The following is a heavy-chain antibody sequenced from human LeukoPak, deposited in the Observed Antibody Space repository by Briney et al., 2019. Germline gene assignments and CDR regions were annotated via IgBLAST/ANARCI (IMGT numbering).Heavy chain of an antibody. D-gene: IGHD5-12*01. V-gene: IGHV6-1*01. Sequence: SQTLSLTCAISGDSVSSNSAAWNWIRQSPSRGLEWLGRTYYRSKWYNDYAVSVKSRITINPDTSKNQFSLKLSSVTAADTAVYYCARDARKGRGYSGYDRNWFDPWGQGTLVTVSS. CDR1: GDSVSSNSAA. CDR3: ARDARKGRGYSGYDRNWFDP. J-gene: IGHJ5*02. CDR2: TYYRSKWYN.